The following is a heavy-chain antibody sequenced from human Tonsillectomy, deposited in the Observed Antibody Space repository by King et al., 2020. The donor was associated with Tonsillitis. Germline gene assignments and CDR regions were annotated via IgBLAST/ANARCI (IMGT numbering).Heavy chain of an antibody. D-gene: IGHD1-26*01. CDR2: ISGRGGST. CDR1: GFTFSSYA. Sequence: VQLVESGGGLVQPGGSLRLSCAASGFTFSSYAMSWVRQAPGKGLEWVSAISGRGGSTYYAASLKGRFTITRDNSKNTLYLLMDSLRAEDTAVYYCAKDDLVWELRYYYGMDVWGQGTTVTVSS. J-gene: IGHJ6*02. V-gene: IGHV3-23*04. CDR3: AKDDLVWELRYYYGMDV.